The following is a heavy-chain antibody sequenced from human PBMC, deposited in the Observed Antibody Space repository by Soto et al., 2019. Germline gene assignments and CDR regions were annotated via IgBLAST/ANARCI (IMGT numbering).Heavy chain of an antibody. V-gene: IGHV3-72*01. D-gene: IGHD3-16*02. CDR3: ARGTYYDSALGNYRFDYFDF. J-gene: IGHJ4*02. Sequence: GGSLRLSCVASGFIFSGYYKDWVRQAQGQGLERVGSTTNKANSYTTEFAASVKGRFTISRDDSKNSLFLLMNSLKTEDTAVYYCARGTYYDSALGNYRFDYFDFWGQGTQVTVSS. CDR2: TTNKANSYTT. CDR1: GFIFSGYY.